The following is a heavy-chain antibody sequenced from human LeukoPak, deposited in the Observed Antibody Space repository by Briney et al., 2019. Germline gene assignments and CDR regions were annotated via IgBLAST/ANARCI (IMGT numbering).Heavy chain of an antibody. CDR1: GFTFSNFP. D-gene: IGHD3-10*01. CDR2: ISYDGGNK. Sequence: PGGSLRLSCAASGFTFSNFPMHWVRQAPGKGLEWVAFISYDGGNKNYADSVEGRFTISRDNSKNTLFLQMNSLRDEDTAVYYRARDRGQLAVYYNYGMDVWGQGTTVTVSS. CDR3: ARDRGQLAVYYNYGMDV. V-gene: IGHV3-30-3*01. J-gene: IGHJ6*02.